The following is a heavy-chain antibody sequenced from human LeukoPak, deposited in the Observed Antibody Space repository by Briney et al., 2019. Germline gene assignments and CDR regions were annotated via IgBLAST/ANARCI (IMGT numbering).Heavy chain of an antibody. V-gene: IGHV3-23*01. CDR3: AKDSLGQWLVPGY. CDR2: ISGSGGST. J-gene: IGHJ4*02. Sequence: GGTLRLSCAASGFTFSSYGMSWVRQAPGKGLEWVSAISGSGGSTYYADSVKGRFTISRDNSKNTLYLQMNSLRAEDTAVYYCAKDSLGQWLVPGYWGQGTLVIVSS. CDR1: GFTFSSYG. D-gene: IGHD6-19*01.